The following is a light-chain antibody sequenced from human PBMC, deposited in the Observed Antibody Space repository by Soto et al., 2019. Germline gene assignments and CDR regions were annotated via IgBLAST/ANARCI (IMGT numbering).Light chain of an antibody. CDR1: QSVSSR. CDR2: GAS. CDR3: QQYGGSPIT. J-gene: IGKJ5*01. V-gene: IGKV3-20*01. Sequence: EIVLTQSPGTLSLSPGERATLSCRASQSVSSRLAWYQHKPGQAPRLLISGASSRATGIPDRFSCSGSGTDFTLTISRLEPEDFALYYCQQYGGSPITFGQGTRLEIK.